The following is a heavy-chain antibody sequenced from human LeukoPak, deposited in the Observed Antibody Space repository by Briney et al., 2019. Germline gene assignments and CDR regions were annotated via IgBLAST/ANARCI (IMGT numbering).Heavy chain of an antibody. CDR3: ARGRGTRYSSSYPWWFDP. CDR1: GYTFTGYY. CDR2: INPNSGGT. Sequence: ASVKVSCKASGYTFTGYYMHWVRQAPGQGLEWMGWINPNSGGTNYAQKFQGWVTMTRDTSISTAYMELSRLRSDDTAVYYCARGRGTRYSSSYPWWFDPWGQGTLVTVSS. D-gene: IGHD6-13*01. J-gene: IGHJ5*02. V-gene: IGHV1-2*04.